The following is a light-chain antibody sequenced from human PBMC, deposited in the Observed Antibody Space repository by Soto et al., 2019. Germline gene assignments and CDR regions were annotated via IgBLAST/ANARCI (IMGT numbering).Light chain of an antibody. Sequence: DIQMTQSPSTLSASVGDRVTITCRASQDINRWLAWYQQKPGKAPKILIYNADTLESGVPSRFSGRGYGTEFILTISSLQPDDFATYYCQQFSLYWAFGQGTKVDTK. J-gene: IGKJ1*01. CDR1: QDINRW. V-gene: IGKV1-5*01. CDR3: QQFSLYWA. CDR2: NAD.